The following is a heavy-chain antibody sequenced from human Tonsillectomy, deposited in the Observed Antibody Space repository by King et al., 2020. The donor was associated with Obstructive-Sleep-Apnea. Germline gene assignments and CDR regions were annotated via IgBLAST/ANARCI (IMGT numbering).Heavy chain of an antibody. Sequence: QLQESGPGLVKPSQTLSLTCTVSGGSISSGDYYWSWIRQPPGKGLEWIGYIYYSGSTYYNPSLKSRITISIDTSKNQFSLKLSSVTAADTAVYYCARDRGDSSGYYPDWYFDLWGRGTLVTVSS. D-gene: IGHD3-22*01. CDR2: IYYSGST. CDR1: GGSISSGDYY. J-gene: IGHJ2*01. CDR3: ARDRGDSSGYYPDWYFDL. V-gene: IGHV4-30-4*01.